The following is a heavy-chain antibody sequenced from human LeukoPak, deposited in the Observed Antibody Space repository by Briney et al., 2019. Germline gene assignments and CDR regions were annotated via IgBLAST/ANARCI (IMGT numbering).Heavy chain of an antibody. D-gene: IGHD2-2*01. J-gene: IGHJ6*03. CDR2: LYHPDST. Sequence: SETLSLTCTVSGYPINNAYYWVWIRQPPGRGLEWIGSLYHPDSTYYNPSLKSRVTLTADTSRNQFSRKLSFVTAADAAVYYCARQYDSYFYYYVGLWGTGTTVTVSS. CDR3: ARQYDSYFYYYVGL. V-gene: IGHV4-38-2*02. CDR1: GYPINNAYY.